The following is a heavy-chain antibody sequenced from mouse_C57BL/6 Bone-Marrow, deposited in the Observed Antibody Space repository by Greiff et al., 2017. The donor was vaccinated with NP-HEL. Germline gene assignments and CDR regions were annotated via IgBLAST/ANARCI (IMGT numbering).Heavy chain of an antibody. Sequence: QVQLQQPGAELVMPGASVKLSCKASGYTFTSYWMHWVKQRPGQGLEWIGELDPSDSYTNSNQKFKGKSTLTVDKSSSTAYMQLSSLTSEDSAVYYCARLGYRAYWGQGTLVTVSA. J-gene: IGHJ3*01. CDR2: LDPSDSYT. V-gene: IGHV1-69*01. CDR1: GYTFTSYW. CDR3: ARLGYRAY. D-gene: IGHD2-14*01.